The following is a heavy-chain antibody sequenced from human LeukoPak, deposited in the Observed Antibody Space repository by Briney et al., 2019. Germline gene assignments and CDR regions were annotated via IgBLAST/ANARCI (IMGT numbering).Heavy chain of an antibody. D-gene: IGHD5-18*01. CDR1: GGTFSIYA. J-gene: IGHJ6*02. Sequence: GASVTVSCKASGGTFSIYAISWVRQAPGQGLEWMGGIIPIFGTANYAQKFQGRVTITADESTSTAYMELSSLRSEDTAVYYCARVPSYGQSDYYYYYGMDVWGQGTTVTVSS. CDR3: ARVPSYGQSDYYYYYGMDV. CDR2: IIPIFGTA. V-gene: IGHV1-69*13.